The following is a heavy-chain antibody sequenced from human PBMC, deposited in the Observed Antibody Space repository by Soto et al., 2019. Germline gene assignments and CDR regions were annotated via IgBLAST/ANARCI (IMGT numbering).Heavy chain of an antibody. CDR3: TRDRDGWEN. D-gene: IGHD6-19*01. Sequence: EVQLVESGGGLVQPGGSLRLSCTASGFIFSTYDFHWVRQATGKGLGWVSGVGTVNDIYYADSVKGRFTLSRENAKNSVYLQMNNLRVEDSAVYYCTRDRDGWENWGQGTRVTVSP. CDR2: VGTVNDI. CDR1: GFIFSTYD. J-gene: IGHJ4*01. V-gene: IGHV3-13*01.